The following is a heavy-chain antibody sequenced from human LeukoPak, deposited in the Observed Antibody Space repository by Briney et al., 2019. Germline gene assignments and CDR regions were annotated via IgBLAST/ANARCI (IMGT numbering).Heavy chain of an antibody. CDR1: GGSISSHY. CDR3: ARWGLPPDSSGYYY. V-gene: IGHV4-59*11. CDR2: VSDSGST. J-gene: IGHJ4*02. D-gene: IGHD3-22*01. Sequence: SETLSLTCTVSGGSISSHYWSWIRQPPGKGLEWIGYVSDSGSTNYNPSLKSRVTVSVDTSKDQFSLKLTSVTAADTAVYYCARWGLPPDSSGYYYWGQGTLVTVSS.